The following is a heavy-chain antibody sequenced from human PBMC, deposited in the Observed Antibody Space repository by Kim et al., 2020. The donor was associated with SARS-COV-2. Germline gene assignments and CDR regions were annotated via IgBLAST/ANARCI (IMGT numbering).Heavy chain of an antibody. CDR1: GGSISSSSYY. CDR3: ARHKPGIFLLYYYYYMDV. J-gene: IGHJ6*03. Sequence: SETLSLTCTVSGGSISSSSYYWGWIRQPPGKGLEWIGSIYYSGSTYYNPSLKSRVTISVDTSKNQFSLKLSSVTAADTAVYYCARHKPGIFLLYYYYYMDVCGKGTTVTVSS. CDR2: IYYSGST. D-gene: IGHD1-20*01. V-gene: IGHV4-39*01.